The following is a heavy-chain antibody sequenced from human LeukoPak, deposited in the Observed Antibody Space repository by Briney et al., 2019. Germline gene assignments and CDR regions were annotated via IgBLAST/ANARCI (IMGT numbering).Heavy chain of an antibody. D-gene: IGHD2-2*01. CDR2: INPSGGST. CDR1: GYTFTSYY. J-gene: IGHJ5*02. V-gene: IGHV1-46*01. Sequence: ASVKVSCKASGYTFTSYYMHWVRQAPGQGLEWMGIINPSGGSTSYAQKFQGRVTMTRDTSISTAYMELSRLRSDDTAVYYCARARKYCSSTSCYGNWFDPWGQGTLVTVSS. CDR3: ARARKYCSSTSCYGNWFDP.